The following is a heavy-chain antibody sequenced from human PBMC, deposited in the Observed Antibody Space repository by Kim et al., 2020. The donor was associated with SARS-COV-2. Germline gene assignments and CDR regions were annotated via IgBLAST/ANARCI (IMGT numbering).Heavy chain of an antibody. Sequence: GGSLRLSCAASGFTFSDHYMDWVRQAPGKGLEWVGRTRNKANSYTTEYAASVKGRFTISRDDSKNSLYLQMNSLKTEDTAVYYCAREKWELPGAFDIWGQGTMVTVSS. J-gene: IGHJ3*02. CDR1: GFTFSDHY. CDR2: TRNKANSYTT. V-gene: IGHV3-72*01. CDR3: AREKWELPGAFDI. D-gene: IGHD1-26*01.